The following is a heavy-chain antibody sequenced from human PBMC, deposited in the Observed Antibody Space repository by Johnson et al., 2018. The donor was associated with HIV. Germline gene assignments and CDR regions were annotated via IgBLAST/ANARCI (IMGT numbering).Heavy chain of an antibody. CDR1: GFTFSDHA. Sequence: VQLVESGGGLVQPGGSLRLSCAGSGFTFSDHAMGWVRQAPGKGLEWVSSMSGSGAVTYYADSVKGRSTISRDNSKNRLFRQMNSLRAEDTAVYYCAKDPAVVPPICFDVWGQGTVVTVSS. D-gene: IGHD3-22*01. CDR3: AKDPAVVPPICFDV. CDR2: MSGSGAVT. V-gene: IGHV3-23*04. J-gene: IGHJ3*01.